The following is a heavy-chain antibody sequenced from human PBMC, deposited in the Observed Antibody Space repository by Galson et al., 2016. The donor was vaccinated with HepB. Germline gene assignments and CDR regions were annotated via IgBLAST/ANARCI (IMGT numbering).Heavy chain of an antibody. Sequence: AWFRQPPGKGLGWIGSFSNSGDTFYNPFLKSRVTMSRDTSKNQFSVSLSSVTAADTAVYFCARVSFRTLGYWGQGTLVTVSS. J-gene: IGHJ4*02. CDR2: FSNSGDT. CDR3: ARVSFRTLGY. V-gene: IGHV4-39*07.